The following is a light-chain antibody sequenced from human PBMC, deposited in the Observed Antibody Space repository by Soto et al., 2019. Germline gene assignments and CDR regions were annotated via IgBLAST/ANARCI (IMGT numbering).Light chain of an antibody. CDR3: QHYHDWPPAFT. J-gene: IGKJ3*01. CDR1: QSLNRN. V-gene: IGKV3D-15*01. CDR2: GAS. Sequence: EILMTQSPATLSVSPGERATLSCRASQSLNRNLAWYQQKPGQAPRLLIYGASTRASGIPARFRGSGSGTEFTLTISSLQSADFALYYCQHYHDWPPAFTFGPGTNVDL.